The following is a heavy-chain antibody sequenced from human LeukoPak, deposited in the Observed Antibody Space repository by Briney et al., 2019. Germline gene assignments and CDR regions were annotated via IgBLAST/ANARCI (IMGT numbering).Heavy chain of an antibody. CDR2: IYHNGRT. CDR1: GASFSNDN. Sequence: SETLSLTCTVSGASFSNDNWSWVRQAPGKRLEWIGYIYHNGRTNYSPSLKSRITMSIDTSQNQFSLRLTSVTAADTAVYYCARASEGIGYFDTWGRGSLVTVSS. CDR3: ARASEGIGYFDT. J-gene: IGHJ4*02. V-gene: IGHV4-59*01. D-gene: IGHD3-3*01.